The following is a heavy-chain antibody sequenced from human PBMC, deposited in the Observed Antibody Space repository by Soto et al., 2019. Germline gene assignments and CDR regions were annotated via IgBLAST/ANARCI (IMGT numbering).Heavy chain of an antibody. D-gene: IGHD6-13*01. V-gene: IGHV5-51*01. J-gene: IGHJ5*02. Sequence: GESLKISCKGSGYSFTSYWIGWVRQRPGKGLEWMGIIYPGDSDTRYSPSFQGQVTISADKSISTAYLQWSSLKASDTAMYYCARHFSSIAAGCWFDPWGQGTLVTVSS. CDR1: GYSFTSYW. CDR2: IYPGDSDT. CDR3: ARHFSSIAAGCWFDP.